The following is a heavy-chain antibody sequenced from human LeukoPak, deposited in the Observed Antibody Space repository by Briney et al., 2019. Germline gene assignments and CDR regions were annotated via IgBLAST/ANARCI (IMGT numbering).Heavy chain of an antibody. Sequence: SETLSLTCAVYGGSFSGYYWSWIRQPPGKGLEWIAEISHSGSANYNPSLKSRVTISLDTSRNQFSLKLSSVTAADTAVYYCARDSAYSSGWGFDYWGQGTLVTVSS. D-gene: IGHD6-19*01. CDR1: GGSFSGYY. CDR2: ISHSGSA. CDR3: ARDSAYSSGWGFDY. V-gene: IGHV4-34*01. J-gene: IGHJ4*02.